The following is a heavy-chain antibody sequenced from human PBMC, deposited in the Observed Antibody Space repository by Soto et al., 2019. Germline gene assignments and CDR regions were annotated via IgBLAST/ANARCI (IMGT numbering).Heavy chain of an antibody. Sequence: SETLSLTCTVFGGSISSGGYYWSWVRQLPEKAQERIGYIYYNGTTYYNPPLRDRVTISVATSKNRFSLEMNSVTASANAVNNGARGSKPFECFETWGQGTQVTVST. CDR2: IYYNGTT. J-gene: IGHJ5*02. CDR1: GGSISSGGYY. D-gene: IGHD3-9*01. V-gene: IGHV4-31*03. CDR3: ARGSKPFECFET.